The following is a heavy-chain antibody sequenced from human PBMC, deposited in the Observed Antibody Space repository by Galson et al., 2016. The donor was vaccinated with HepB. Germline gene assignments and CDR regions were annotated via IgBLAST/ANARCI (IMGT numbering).Heavy chain of an antibody. Sequence: ETLSLTCAVYGGSFSGYYWSWIRQPPGKGLEWIGEINHSGNIVYNPSLKSRVTISADSSKNQFSLKLSSVTAADTAVNFCARGRAALLGVVKREARGNDFDYWGQGTLVTVSS. V-gene: IGHV4-34*01. CDR2: INHSGNI. CDR1: GGSFSGYY. J-gene: IGHJ4*02. D-gene: IGHD3-3*01. CDR3: ARGRAALLGVVKREARGNDFDY.